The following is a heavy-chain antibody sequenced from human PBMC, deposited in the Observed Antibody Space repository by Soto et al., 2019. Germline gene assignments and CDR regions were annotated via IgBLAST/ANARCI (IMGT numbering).Heavy chain of an antibody. V-gene: IGHV3-48*03. J-gene: IGHJ4*02. CDR3: ARKGGSLRYFDWLFNY. CDR2: ISSSGSTI. CDR1: GFTFSSYE. D-gene: IGHD3-9*01. Sequence: GGSLRLSCAASGFTFSSYEMNWVRQAPGKGLEWVSYISSSGSTIYYADSVKGRFTISRDNAKNSLYLQMNSLRAEDTAVYYCARKGGSLRYFDWLFNYWGQGTLVTVSS.